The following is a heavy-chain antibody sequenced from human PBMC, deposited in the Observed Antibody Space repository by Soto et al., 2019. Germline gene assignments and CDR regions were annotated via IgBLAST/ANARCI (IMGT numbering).Heavy chain of an antibody. CDR3: ARRYSGYDFDY. CDR1: GGSFSGYY. Sequence: QVQLQQWGAGLLKPSETLSLTCAVYGGSFSGYYWNWIRQPPGKGLEWIGKIDRTGSTNCNPSLKSRVTLSVDTSMNQFSLKLTSVTAADTAVYYCARRYSGYDFDYWGQGTLVTVSS. J-gene: IGHJ4*02. CDR2: IDRTGST. V-gene: IGHV4-34*01. D-gene: IGHD5-12*01.